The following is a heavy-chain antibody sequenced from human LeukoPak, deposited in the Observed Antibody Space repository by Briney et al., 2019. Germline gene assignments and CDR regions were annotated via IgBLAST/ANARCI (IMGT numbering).Heavy chain of an antibody. CDR3: ARDCGYSYGSPYMDV. Sequence: SETLSLTCTVSGGSISSSSYYWGWIRQPPGKGLEWIGSIYYSGSTYYNPSLKSRVTISVDTSKNQFSLKLSSVTAADTAVYYCARDCGYSYGSPYMDVWGKGTTVTVSS. CDR1: GGSISSSSYY. J-gene: IGHJ6*03. CDR2: IYYSGST. D-gene: IGHD5-18*01. V-gene: IGHV4-39*07.